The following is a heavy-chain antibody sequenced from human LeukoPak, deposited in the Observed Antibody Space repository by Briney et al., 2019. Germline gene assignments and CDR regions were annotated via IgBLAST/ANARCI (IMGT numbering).Heavy chain of an antibody. CDR2: INPNSGGT. Sequence: ASVKVSCKASGYTFTTYYMHWVRQAPGQGLEWMGWINPNSGGTKYAQRFQGRITMTRDTSISTAYMELNSRRADDTAVYYCARGENSIAEIWVQGTLVTVSS. D-gene: IGHD2/OR15-2a*01. J-gene: IGHJ4*02. V-gene: IGHV1-2*02. CDR3: ARGENSIAEI. CDR1: GYTFTTYY.